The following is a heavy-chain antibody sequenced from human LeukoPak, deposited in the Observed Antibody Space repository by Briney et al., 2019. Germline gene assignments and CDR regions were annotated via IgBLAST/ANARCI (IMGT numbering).Heavy chain of an antibody. CDR3: ASGGWHDY. Sequence: GGSLRLSCAASGFSFSSYWMHWVRQAPGKGLVWVSRINSDETATTYADSVKGRFTISRDNAKNTVYLQMNSLRVEDTAVYYCASGGWHDYWGQGTLVTVSS. V-gene: IGHV3-74*01. D-gene: IGHD6-19*01. CDR2: INSDETAT. CDR1: GFSFSSYW. J-gene: IGHJ4*02.